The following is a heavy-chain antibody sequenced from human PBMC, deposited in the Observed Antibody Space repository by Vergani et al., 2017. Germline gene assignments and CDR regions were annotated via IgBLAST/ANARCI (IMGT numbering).Heavy chain of an antibody. CDR3: ARLYGRDSSGGKYLDY. CDR2: IHPADSDT. D-gene: IGHD3-22*01. J-gene: IGHJ4*02. Sequence: EVQLVQSGAEVKKPGESLKISCQISGYSFTNYWIGWVRQMPGKGLEWMGIIHPADSDTRYSPSFQGQVTISVDKSISTAYLQRGSLRASASAMYYCARLYGRDSSGGKYLDYWGQGTLVTVSS. CDR1: GYSFTNYW. V-gene: IGHV5-51*01.